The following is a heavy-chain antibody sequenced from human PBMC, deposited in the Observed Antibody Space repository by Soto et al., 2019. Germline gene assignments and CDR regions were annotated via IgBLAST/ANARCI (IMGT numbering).Heavy chain of an antibody. D-gene: IGHD5-18*01. Sequence: PGGSLRLSCVASGFSFSSQAMHWVRQAPGKGLEWVAAISNDGNRQLYADSVKDRFTISRDNSRNTLDLQMNNLRTEGTGVYFCARDIYSYGSVGTPDIWGQGTMVTVSS. V-gene: IGHV3-30-3*01. CDR1: GFSFSSQA. CDR3: ARDIYSYGSVGTPDI. CDR2: ISNDGNRQ. J-gene: IGHJ3*02.